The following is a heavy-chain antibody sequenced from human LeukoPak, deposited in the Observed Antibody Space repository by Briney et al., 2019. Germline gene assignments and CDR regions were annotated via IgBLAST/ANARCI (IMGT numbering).Heavy chain of an antibody. J-gene: IGHJ4*02. CDR1: GASISSYY. CDR3: ARSRSNSWFLFDY. D-gene: IGHD6-13*01. Sequence: PSETLSLTCTVSGASISSYYWSWIRQPPGKGLEWIGYIYYSGSTNYNPSLKSRVTISVDTSKNQFSLKLNSVTAADTAVYYCARSRSNSWFLFDYWGQGTLVTVSS. CDR2: IYYSGST. V-gene: IGHV4-59*01.